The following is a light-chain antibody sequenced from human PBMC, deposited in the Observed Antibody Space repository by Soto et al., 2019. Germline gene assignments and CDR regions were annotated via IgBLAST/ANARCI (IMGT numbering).Light chain of an antibody. CDR1: QSVSSY. V-gene: IGKV3-11*01. CDR3: QQRSNWPST. CDR2: DAS. Sequence: EIVLTQSPATLSLSPGERATLSCRASQSVSSYLAWYQQKPGQAPRLLIYDASNRATGIPARFSGSGSGTDFTLTIRRLEPEDFAVYYCQQRSNWPSTFGGGTKVEIK. J-gene: IGKJ4*01.